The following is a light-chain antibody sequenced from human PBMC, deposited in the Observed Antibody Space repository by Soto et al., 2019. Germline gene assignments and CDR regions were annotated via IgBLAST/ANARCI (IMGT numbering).Light chain of an antibody. J-gene: IGLJ3*02. V-gene: IGLV2-14*03. Sequence: QSVLTQPASVSGSPGQSITISCTGTSSDVGGYNYVSWYQQHPDKAPKLLIFDVRTRPSGVSNRFSGSKSGNTASLTISGXXXXDGADYYCSSYTTSGPLVXXGGTKLTVL. CDR2: DVR. CDR1: SSDVGGYNY. CDR3: SSYTTSGPLV.